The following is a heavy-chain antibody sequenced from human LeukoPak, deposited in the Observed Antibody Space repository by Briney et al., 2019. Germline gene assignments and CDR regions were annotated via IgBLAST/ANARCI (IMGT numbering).Heavy chain of an antibody. V-gene: IGHV1-24*01. Sequence: ASVKVSCKVSGYILSAISMHWVRQSPGKGLEWMGGLDPGQGETVYAQKFQGRVTMTEDTSTDTAYMELSSLRSEDTAVYYCVTGITVAGTKYYFDYWGRGILVTVSP. D-gene: IGHD6-19*01. CDR3: VTGITVAGTKYYFDY. CDR2: LDPGQGET. J-gene: IGHJ4*02. CDR1: GYILSAIS.